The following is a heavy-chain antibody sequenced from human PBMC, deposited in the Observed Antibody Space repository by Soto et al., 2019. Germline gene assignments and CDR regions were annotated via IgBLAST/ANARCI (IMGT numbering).Heavy chain of an antibody. CDR3: ARWIYAGSSGYYLDV. CDR1: GDSIRNRNYY. D-gene: IGHD3-22*01. Sequence: LQLQESGPGLVKPSETLSLTCTVFGDSIRNRNYYWGWIRQPPGKGLEWIVSRYDDGSTFYNPSLQGRISVFIATSKKRFSLKMTSVTAADMAVYYCARWIYAGSSGYYLDVWGQGNLVTVSS. V-gene: IGHV4-39*01. J-gene: IGHJ4*02. CDR2: RYDDGST.